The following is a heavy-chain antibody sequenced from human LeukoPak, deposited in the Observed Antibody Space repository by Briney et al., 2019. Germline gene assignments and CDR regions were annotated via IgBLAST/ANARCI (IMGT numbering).Heavy chain of an antibody. V-gene: IGHV1-69*02. CDR3: AIRYGSGSSYFDY. Sequence: SVEVSCKASGGTFSSYTISWVRQAPGRGLEWMGRIIPILGIANYAQKFQGRVTITADKSTSTAYMELSSLRSEDTAVYYCAIRYGSGSSYFDYWGQGTLVTVSS. CDR1: GGTFSSYT. J-gene: IGHJ4*02. D-gene: IGHD3-10*01. CDR2: IIPILGIA.